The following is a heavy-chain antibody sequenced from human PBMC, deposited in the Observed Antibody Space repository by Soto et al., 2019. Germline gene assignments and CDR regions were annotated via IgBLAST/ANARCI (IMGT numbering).Heavy chain of an antibody. D-gene: IGHD3-22*01. J-gene: IGHJ4*01. Sequence: SVKVSCKASGGTFSSYAISWVRQAPGQGLEWMGGIIPIFGTANYAQKFQGRVTITADESTSTAYMELSSLRSEDTAVYYCARDDYYYDSSGYSPFDNWGHGTLVTVSS. CDR1: GGTFSSYA. CDR3: ARDDYYYDSSGYSPFDN. V-gene: IGHV1-69*13. CDR2: IIPIFGTA.